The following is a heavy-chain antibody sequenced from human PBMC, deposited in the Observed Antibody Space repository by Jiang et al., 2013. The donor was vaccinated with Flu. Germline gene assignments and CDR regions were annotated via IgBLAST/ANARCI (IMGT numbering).Heavy chain of an antibody. CDR3: ARDRIVGAVGIDY. Sequence: VLLKPSETLSLTCGVYGGSFSGYYWSWIRQPPGKGLEWIGNINHSGSTNYNPSLKSRARISVDTSKNHFSLNVTSVTAADTALYYCARDRIVGAVGIDYWGQGTLVTVSS. V-gene: IGHV4-34*01. CDR2: INHSGST. J-gene: IGHJ4*02. D-gene: IGHD1-26*01. CDR1: GGSFSGYY.